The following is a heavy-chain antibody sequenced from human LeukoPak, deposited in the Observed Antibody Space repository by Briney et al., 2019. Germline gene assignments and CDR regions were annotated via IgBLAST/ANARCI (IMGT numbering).Heavy chain of an antibody. V-gene: IGHV4-61*02. CDR2: IYTSGST. CDR1: GGSISSSSYY. Sequence: SETLSLTCTVSGGSISSSSYYWGWIRQPAGKGLEWIGRIYTSGSTNYNPSLKSRVTMSVDTSKNQFSLKLSSVTAADTAVYYCARDLGRRTGLAYYYGSGRMNWFDPWGQGTLVTVSS. D-gene: IGHD3-10*01. J-gene: IGHJ5*02. CDR3: ARDLGRRTGLAYYYGSGRMNWFDP.